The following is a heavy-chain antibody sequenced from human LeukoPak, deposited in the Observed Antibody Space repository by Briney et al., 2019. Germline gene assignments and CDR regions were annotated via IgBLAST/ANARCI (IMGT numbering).Heavy chain of an antibody. V-gene: IGHV4-39*07. CDR2: IYYSKNT. CDR1: GGSISSSSAY. D-gene: IGHD3-10*01. CDR3: ARDRNMVRRHRGYYYYGMDV. J-gene: IGHJ6*02. Sequence: SETLSLTCTVSGGSISSSSAYWGWIRQPPGKGLEWIGSIYYSKNTYYNPSLKSRVTISVDTSKNQFSLKLSSVTAADTAVYYCARDRNMVRRHRGYYYYGMDVWGQGTTVTVSS.